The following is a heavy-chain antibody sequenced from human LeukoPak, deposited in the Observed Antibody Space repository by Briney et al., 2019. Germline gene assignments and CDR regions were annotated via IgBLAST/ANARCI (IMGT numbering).Heavy chain of an antibody. V-gene: IGHV3-64*01. CDR1: GFTFSSYA. J-gene: IGHJ4*02. Sequence: GGSLRLSCAASGFTFSSYAMHWVRQAPGKGLEYVSAISSNGGSTYYANSVKGRFTISRDNSKNTLYLQMGGLRAEDMAVYYCARGVGNYRYYFDSWGQGTLVTVSS. D-gene: IGHD3-22*01. CDR2: ISSNGGST. CDR3: ARGVGNYRYYFDS.